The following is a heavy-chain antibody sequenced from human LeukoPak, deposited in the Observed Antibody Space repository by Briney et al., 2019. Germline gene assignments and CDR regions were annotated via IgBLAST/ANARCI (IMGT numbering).Heavy chain of an antibody. J-gene: IGHJ4*02. CDR2: INHSGST. V-gene: IGHV4-34*01. CDR3: ARAVGYCSGGSCSLDY. CDR1: GDSINSLDL. D-gene: IGHD2-15*01. Sequence: SETLSLTCTVSGDSINSLDLWSWIRQPPGKGLEWIGEINHSGSTNYNPSLKSRVTISVDTSKNQFSLKLSSVTAADTAVYYCARAVGYCSGGSCSLDYWGQGTLVTVSS.